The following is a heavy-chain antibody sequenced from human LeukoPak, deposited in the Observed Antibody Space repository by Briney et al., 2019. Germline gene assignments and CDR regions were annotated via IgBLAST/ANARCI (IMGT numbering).Heavy chain of an antibody. J-gene: IGHJ4*02. Sequence: GGSLRLSCSTSGFTFSHYAMHWVRQAPGKGLEWVAVIWNDGSDKYYGDSVKGRFTISRDNSQKTVYLQLSNLRVEDTAVYYCAKDAERGFDFSNSLQSWGQGTLVTVSS. D-gene: IGHD4-11*01. V-gene: IGHV3-33*06. CDR3: AKDAERGFDFSNSLQS. CDR1: GFTFSHYA. CDR2: IWNDGSDK.